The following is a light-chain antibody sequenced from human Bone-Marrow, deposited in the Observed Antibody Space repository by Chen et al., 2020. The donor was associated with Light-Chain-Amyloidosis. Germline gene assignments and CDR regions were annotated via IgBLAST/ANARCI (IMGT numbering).Light chain of an antibody. CDR3: QQYGTSPLT. CDR2: GSS. J-gene: IGKJ4*01. Sequence: EIVLTQSPVTLSLSPGEGANLSCSPSQTISSNYLTWYQQKFGQAPRLLIYGSSSRATGIPDRFTGSGSGTDFTLTINRLEPEDFAMYYCQQYGTSPLTFGGGTKVEIK. CDR1: QTISSNY. V-gene: IGKV3-20*01.